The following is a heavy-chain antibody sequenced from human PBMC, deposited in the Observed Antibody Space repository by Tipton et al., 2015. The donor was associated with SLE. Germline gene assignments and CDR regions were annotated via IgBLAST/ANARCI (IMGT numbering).Heavy chain of an antibody. V-gene: IGHV3-15*01. J-gene: IGHJ4*02. CDR2: IKSKTDGGTT. D-gene: IGHD3-22*01. CDR1: GFTFSNAW. CDR3: TTDGHYYDSSDYYGY. Sequence: VQLVQSGGGSVKPGGSLRLSCAASGFTFSNAWMSWVRQAPGKGLEWVGRIKSKTDGGTTDYAAPVKGRFTISRDDSKNTLYLQMNGLKTEDTAVYYCTTDGHYYDSSDYYGYWGQGTLVTVSS.